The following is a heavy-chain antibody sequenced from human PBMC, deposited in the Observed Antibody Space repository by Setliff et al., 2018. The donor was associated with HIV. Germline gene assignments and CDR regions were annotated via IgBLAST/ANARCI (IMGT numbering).Heavy chain of an antibody. V-gene: IGHV4-61*09. CDR3: ARDARWLQFPYFDY. Sequence: SETLSLTCTVSGASISSGSYYWSWVRQTAEKRLEWIGHIYTDGSTNYNPSFRSRVTISVDSSKNQFSLKLSSVTAADTAVYYCARDARWLQFPYFDYWGQGTLVTVSS. J-gene: IGHJ4*01. CDR2: IYTDGST. D-gene: IGHD5-12*01. CDR1: GASISSGSYY.